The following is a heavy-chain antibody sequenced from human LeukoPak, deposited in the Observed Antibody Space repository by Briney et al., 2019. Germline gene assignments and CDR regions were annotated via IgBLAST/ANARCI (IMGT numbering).Heavy chain of an antibody. CDR1: GYIFTSYG. D-gene: IGHD3-10*01. Sequence: HRASVKVSCKASGYIFTSYGITWVRQAPGQGLEWMGWISAYNGNTNYAQKLQGRVTMTTDTSTSTAYMELRSLRSDDTAVYYCARDQITYYYGSGSYYNVPGDYWGQGTLVTVSS. CDR3: ARDQITYYYGSGSYYNVPGDY. CDR2: ISAYNGNT. V-gene: IGHV1-18*04. J-gene: IGHJ4*02.